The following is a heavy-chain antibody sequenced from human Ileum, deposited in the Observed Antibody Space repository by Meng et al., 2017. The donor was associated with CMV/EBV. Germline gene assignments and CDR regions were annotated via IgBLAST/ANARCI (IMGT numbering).Heavy chain of an antibody. CDR3: ARGAGWWGV. D-gene: IGHD2-15*01. CDR1: GGSISSYY. CDR2: IYYSGST. Sequence: SETLSLTCTVSGGSISSYYWSWIRQPPGKGLEWIGYIYYSGSTNYNPSLRGRVVISVDTSKNQFSLKLNSVNTADTAVYYCARGAGWWGVWGQGTLVTVSS. J-gene: IGHJ4*02. V-gene: IGHV4-59*01.